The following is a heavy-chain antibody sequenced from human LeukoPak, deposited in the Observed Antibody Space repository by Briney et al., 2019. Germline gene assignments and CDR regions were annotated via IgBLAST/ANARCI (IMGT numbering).Heavy chain of an antibody. CDR2: INWSGKST. Sequence: GGSLRLSCTASGFAFDEHGMTWVRQVPGKGLEWVAGINWSGKSTSYGDPVRGRFTISRDNAKNSLSLQMYSLRAEDTALYYCARAPITSPFYFDYWGQGTLVTVSS. CDR3: ARAPITSPFYFDY. CDR1: GFAFDEHG. J-gene: IGHJ4*02. D-gene: IGHD2-2*01. V-gene: IGHV3-20*04.